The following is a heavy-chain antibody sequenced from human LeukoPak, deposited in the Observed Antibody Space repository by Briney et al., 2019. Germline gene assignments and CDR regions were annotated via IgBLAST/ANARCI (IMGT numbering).Heavy chain of an antibody. Sequence: ASVKVSCKASGYTFTGYYMHWVRQAPGQGLEWMGWINPNSVGTNYAQKFQGRVTMTRDTSISTAYMELSRLRSDDTAVYYCARDRGGYCSSTSCHGDAFDIWGQGTMVTVSS. V-gene: IGHV1-2*02. J-gene: IGHJ3*02. CDR3: ARDRGGYCSSTSCHGDAFDI. D-gene: IGHD2-2*01. CDR2: INPNSVGT. CDR1: GYTFTGYY.